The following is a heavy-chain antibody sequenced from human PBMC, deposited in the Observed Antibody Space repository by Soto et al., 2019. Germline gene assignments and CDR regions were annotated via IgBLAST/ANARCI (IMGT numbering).Heavy chain of an antibody. D-gene: IGHD6-19*01. Sequence: GGSLRLSCAASGFTFSNAWMSWVRQAPGKGLEWVGRFKSKVDGGATDFPAPVKGRFTISRDESKNMVYWQMNSLNTEDTAVYFFTTEMRPTSGLYGTFDIWGRGTRVTVSS. CDR1: GFTFSNAW. CDR3: TTEMRPTSGLYGTFDI. V-gene: IGHV3-15*01. CDR2: FKSKVDGGAT. J-gene: IGHJ3*02.